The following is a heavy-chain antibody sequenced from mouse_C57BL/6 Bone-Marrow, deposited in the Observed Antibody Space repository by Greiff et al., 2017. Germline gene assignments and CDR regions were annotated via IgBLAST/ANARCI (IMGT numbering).Heavy chain of an antibody. Sequence: QVQLQQSGAELARPGASVKLSCKASGYTFTSYGISWVKQRPGQGLEWIGEIYPRSGNTYYNEKFKGKATLTADKSSSTAYMELRSLTSEDSAVYFCARRGPYYSNYDAMDYWGQGTSVTVSS. V-gene: IGHV1-81*01. J-gene: IGHJ4*01. CDR1: GYTFTSYG. CDR2: IYPRSGNT. CDR3: ARRGPYYSNYDAMDY. D-gene: IGHD2-5*01.